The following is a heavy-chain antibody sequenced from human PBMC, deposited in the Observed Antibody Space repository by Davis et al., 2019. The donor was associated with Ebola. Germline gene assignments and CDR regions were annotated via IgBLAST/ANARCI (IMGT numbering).Heavy chain of an antibody. J-gene: IGHJ4*02. CDR2: TSSSSDYI. CDR1: GFTFSTYS. D-gene: IGHD6-19*01. V-gene: IGHV3-21*01. CDR3: ARGETGYSSGWYVY. Sequence: GGSLRLSCAASGFTFSTYSMNWVRQAPGKGLEWVSSTSSSSDYIYYADSVKGRSTISKDNAKKSLYLQMNSLRAEDTAVYYCARGETGYSSGWYVYWGQGTLVTVSS.